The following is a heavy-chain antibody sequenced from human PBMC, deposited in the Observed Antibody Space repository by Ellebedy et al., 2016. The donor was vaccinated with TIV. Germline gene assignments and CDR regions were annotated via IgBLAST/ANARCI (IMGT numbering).Heavy chain of an antibody. CDR1: GFTVSHNY. J-gene: IGHJ4*02. V-gene: IGHV3-53*01. Sequence: PGGSLRLSCAASGFTVSHNYMRWVRQAPGKGLAWVSVVYSGGNTFYAESVKGRLTISRDSSQNTLYLPMDSLRAEDTAVYYCASSPSQGYWGQGTLVTVSS. CDR2: VYSGGNT. CDR3: ASSPSQGY.